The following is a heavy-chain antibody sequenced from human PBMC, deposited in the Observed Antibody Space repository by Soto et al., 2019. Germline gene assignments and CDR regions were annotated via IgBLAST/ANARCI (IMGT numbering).Heavy chain of an antibody. V-gene: IGHV3-11*06. D-gene: IGHD2-21*01. Sequence: QVQLVESGGDLVKPGGSLRLACAASGFSFSDSYMSWVRQAPGKGLEWLSSISGGSSYTNYADSVQGRFTISRDNAKGSLYLEMNSLRADDTAVYYCAKSIVAASGYYFDHWGQGNLVTVSS. J-gene: IGHJ4*02. CDR3: AKSIVAASGYYFDH. CDR2: ISGGSSYT. CDR1: GFSFSDSY.